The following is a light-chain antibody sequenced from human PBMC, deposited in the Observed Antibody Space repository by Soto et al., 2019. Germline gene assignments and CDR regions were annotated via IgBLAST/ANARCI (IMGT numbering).Light chain of an antibody. CDR3: QQYGNSPPWT. J-gene: IGKJ1*01. CDR1: QSVSSSF. Sequence: ETVLTQFPGTLSLSPGERATLSCRASQSVSSSFLAWYQQKPGQAPRLLIYGASSRATGIPDRFSGRGSGTDFTLTISRLETEDFAVYYCQQYGNSPPWTFGQGTKVDIK. V-gene: IGKV3-20*01. CDR2: GAS.